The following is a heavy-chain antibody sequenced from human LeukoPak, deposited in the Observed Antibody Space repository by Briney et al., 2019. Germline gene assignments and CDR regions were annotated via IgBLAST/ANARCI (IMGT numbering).Heavy chain of an antibody. D-gene: IGHD3-3*01. Sequence: GGSLRLSCAASGFTFSSYAMSWVRQAPGKGLEWVSAISGSGGSIYYADSVKGRFTISRDNSKNTLYLQMNSLRAEDTAVYYCAKDRFSPSYYFDYWGQGTLVTVSS. J-gene: IGHJ4*02. CDR1: GFTFSSYA. CDR2: ISGSGGSI. V-gene: IGHV3-23*01. CDR3: AKDRFSPSYYFDY.